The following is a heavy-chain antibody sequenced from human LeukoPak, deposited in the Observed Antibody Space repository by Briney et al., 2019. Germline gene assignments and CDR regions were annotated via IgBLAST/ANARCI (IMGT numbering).Heavy chain of an antibody. V-gene: IGHV4-4*07. CDR2: IYTSGRT. Sequence: PETLPLTCTVSGGSISSYYWSWIRQPAGKGLEWIGRIYTSGRTNYNPSLKSRVTMSVDTSKNQFSLKLSSVTAADTAVYYCARGGYYSAFDIWGQGTMVTVSS. D-gene: IGHD3-3*01. J-gene: IGHJ3*02. CDR1: GGSISSYY. CDR3: ARGGYYSAFDI.